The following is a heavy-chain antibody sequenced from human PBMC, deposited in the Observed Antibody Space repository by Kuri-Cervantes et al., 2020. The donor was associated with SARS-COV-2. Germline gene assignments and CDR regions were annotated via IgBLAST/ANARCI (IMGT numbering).Heavy chain of an antibody. CDR1: GFTFNSYN. CDR2: IGPSNTYI. V-gene: IGHV3-21*06. CDR3: ARDRGYCSGGSCYQHDAFDI. D-gene: IGHD2-15*01. J-gene: IGHJ3*02. Sequence: GESLKISCTASGFTFNSYNMKWVRQAPGKGLEWVSGIGPSNTYIYYADSVKGRFIISRDNAKNSLYLQMNSLRAEDTAVYYCARDRGYCSGGSCYQHDAFDIWGQGTMVTVSS.